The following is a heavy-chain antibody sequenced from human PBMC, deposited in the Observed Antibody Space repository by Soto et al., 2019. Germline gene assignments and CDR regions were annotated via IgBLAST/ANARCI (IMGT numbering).Heavy chain of an antibody. CDR2: ISSNGGST. Sequence: GGSLRLSCAASGFTFSSYAMHWVRQAPGKGLEYVSAISSNGGSTYYANSVKGRFTISRDNSKNTLYLQMGSLRAEDMAVYYCARDRGGAYCGADCYPQPFDPWGQGTLVTVSS. CDR3: ARDRGGAYCGADCYPQPFDP. CDR1: GFTFSSYA. J-gene: IGHJ5*02. D-gene: IGHD2-21*02. V-gene: IGHV3-64*01.